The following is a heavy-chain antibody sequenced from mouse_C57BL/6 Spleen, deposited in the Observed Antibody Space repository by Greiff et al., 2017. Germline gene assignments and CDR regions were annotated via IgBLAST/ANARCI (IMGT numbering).Heavy chain of an antibody. CDR3: ARVYYYGSSPYYAMDY. V-gene: IGHV5-17*01. Sequence: EVMLVESGGGLVKPGGSLKLSCAASGFTFSDYGMHWVRQAPEKGLEWVAYISSGSSTIYYADTVKGRFPISRDNAKNTLFLQMTSLRSEDTAMYYCARVYYYGSSPYYAMDYWGQGTSVTVSS. D-gene: IGHD1-1*01. CDR2: ISSGSSTI. CDR1: GFTFSDYG. J-gene: IGHJ4*01.